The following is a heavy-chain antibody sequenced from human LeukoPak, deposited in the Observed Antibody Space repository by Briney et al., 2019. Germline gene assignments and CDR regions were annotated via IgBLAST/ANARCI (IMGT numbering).Heavy chain of an antibody. CDR2: ITGSGRGDST. CDR3: AKSGSGYYI. CDR1: GFTFDDYG. J-gene: IGHJ4*02. Sequence: GGSLRLSCAASGFTFDDYGMSWVRQAPGKGLEWVSSITGSGRGDSTNYADSVKGRFTISRDNSKGTLYLQMNSLRAEDTAIYYCAKSGSGYYIWGQGTLVTVSS. V-gene: IGHV3-23*01. D-gene: IGHD3-3*01.